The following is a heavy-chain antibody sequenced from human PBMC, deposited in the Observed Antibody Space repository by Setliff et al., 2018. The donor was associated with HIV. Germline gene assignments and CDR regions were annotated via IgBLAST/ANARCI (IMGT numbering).Heavy chain of an antibody. CDR1: GFTFGDYA. CDR2: ISYDGSYK. D-gene: IGHD4-4*01. CDR3: VRDLTTNVTRKVFDI. Sequence: PGGSLRLSCAASGFTFGDYAIHWVRQAPGKGLEWVAVISYDGSYKNYAESVKGRFTISRDNSKNTLYVQMNSLRADDTAIYYCVRDLTTNVTRKVFDIWGQGTMVTVSS. V-gene: IGHV3-30*04. J-gene: IGHJ3*02.